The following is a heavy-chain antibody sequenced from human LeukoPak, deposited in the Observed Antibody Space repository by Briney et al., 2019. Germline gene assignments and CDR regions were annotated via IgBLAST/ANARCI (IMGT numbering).Heavy chain of an antibody. CDR2: INPNSGGT. J-gene: IGHJ6*03. D-gene: IGHD3-3*01. Sequence: ASVTVSFTASGYTFTGYYMHWVRQAPGQGREWMGWINPNSGGTNYTQKFQGRVTMTRDTSISTAYMELSRLRSDDTAVYYCARAGSPITIFGVVITSPLYYYYYMDVWGKGTTVTVSS. CDR1: GYTFTGYY. CDR3: ARAGSPITIFGVVITSPLYYYYYMDV. V-gene: IGHV1-2*02.